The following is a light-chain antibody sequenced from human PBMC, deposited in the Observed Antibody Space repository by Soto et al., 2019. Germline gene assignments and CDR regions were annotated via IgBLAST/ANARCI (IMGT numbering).Light chain of an antibody. Sequence: EIVMTESPATLSVSPGERPTLSCRASQSVSSNLAWYQQKPGQAPRLLIYGASSRATGIPDRFSGSGSGTDFTLTISRLEPEDFAVYYCQQYGSSPLTFGGGTRWIS. J-gene: IGKJ4*01. CDR2: GAS. V-gene: IGKV3-20*01. CDR3: QQYGSSPLT. CDR1: QSVSSN.